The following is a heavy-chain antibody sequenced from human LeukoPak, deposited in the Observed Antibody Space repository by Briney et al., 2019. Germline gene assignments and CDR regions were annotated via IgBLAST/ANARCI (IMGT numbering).Heavy chain of an antibody. D-gene: IGHD3-3*01. J-gene: IGHJ4*02. CDR2: ISYDETYK. Sequence: RSGGSLRLSCAASGFTFSTYGFHWVRQAPGKGLEWVAVISYDETYKYYADSVKGRFTISRDNSKNTLYLQMHSLRAEDTAVYYCAKEGTYYDVLSGPPDYWGQGTLVTVSS. CDR3: AKEGTYYDVLSGPPDY. V-gene: IGHV3-30*18. CDR1: GFTFSTYG.